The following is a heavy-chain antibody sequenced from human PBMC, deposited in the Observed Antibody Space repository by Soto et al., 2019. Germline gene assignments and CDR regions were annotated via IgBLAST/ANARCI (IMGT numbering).Heavy chain of an antibody. CDR1: GFTFSSYS. V-gene: IGHV3-21*01. CDR2: ISSSSSYI. CDR3: ARDRPDGGNSRNFFDY. D-gene: IGHD2-21*02. J-gene: IGHJ4*02. Sequence: GGSLRLSCAASGFTFSSYSMNWVRQAPGKGLEWVSSISSSSSYIYYADSVKGRFTISRDNAKNSLYLQMNSLRAEDTAVYYCARDRPDGGNSRNFFDYWGQGILVTVSS.